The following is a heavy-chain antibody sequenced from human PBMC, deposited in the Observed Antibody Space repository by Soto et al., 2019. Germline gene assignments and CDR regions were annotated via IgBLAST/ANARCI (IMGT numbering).Heavy chain of an antibody. J-gene: IGHJ6*02. D-gene: IGHD4-17*01. V-gene: IGHV4-34*01. CDR2: INHSGST. Sequence: QVQLQQWGAGLLKPSETLSLTCAVYGGSFSGYYWSWIRQPPGKGLEWIGEINHSGSTNYNPSLKSRVTISVDTSKNQFSLKLSSVTAADTAVYYCASYGDYYYYGMDLWGQGTTVTVSS. CDR3: ASYGDYYYYGMDL. CDR1: GGSFSGYY.